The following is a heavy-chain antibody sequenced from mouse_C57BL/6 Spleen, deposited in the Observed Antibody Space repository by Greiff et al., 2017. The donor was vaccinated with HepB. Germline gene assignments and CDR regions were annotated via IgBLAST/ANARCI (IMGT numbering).Heavy chain of an antibody. CDR1: GYTFTDYY. CDR3: ARVYYYGSSYDYHAMDY. V-gene: IGHV1-26*01. D-gene: IGHD1-1*01. J-gene: IGHJ4*01. CDR2: INPNNGGT. Sequence: VQLQQSGPELVKPGASVKISCKASGYTFTDYYMNWVKQSHGKSLEWIGDINPNNGGTSYNQKFKGKATLTVDKSSSTAYMELRSLTSEDSAVYYCARVYYYGSSYDYHAMDYWGQGTSVTVSS.